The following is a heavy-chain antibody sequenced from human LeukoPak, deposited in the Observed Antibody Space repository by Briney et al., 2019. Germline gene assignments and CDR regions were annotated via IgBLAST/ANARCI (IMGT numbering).Heavy chain of an antibody. J-gene: IGHJ6*02. CDR1: GGSISSYY. Sequence: SETLSLTCTVSGGSISSYYWSWLRQPPGKGLEWIGYIYYSGSTNYNPSLKSRVTISVDTSKNQFSLKLSSVTAADTAVYYCARHGVWFGELVVKRHYYGMDVWGQGTTVTVSS. V-gene: IGHV4-59*08. CDR3: ARHGVWFGELVVKRHYYGMDV. CDR2: IYYSGST. D-gene: IGHD3-10*01.